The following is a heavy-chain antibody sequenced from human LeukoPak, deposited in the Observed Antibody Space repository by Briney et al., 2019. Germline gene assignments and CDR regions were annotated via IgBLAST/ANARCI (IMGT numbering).Heavy chain of an antibody. V-gene: IGHV3-23*01. CDR1: GFTFSNYL. D-gene: IGHD2-21*01. Sequence: GGSLRLSCAASGFTFSNYLMNWVRQAPGKGLEWVSSISGSGDITYYADSVKGRFTMSRDNSKNTLYLQMNSLRAEDTAVYYCAQGGGGYENYYYYYYMGVWGKGTTVTVSS. CDR3: AQGGGGYENYYYYYYMGV. J-gene: IGHJ6*03. CDR2: ISGSGDIT.